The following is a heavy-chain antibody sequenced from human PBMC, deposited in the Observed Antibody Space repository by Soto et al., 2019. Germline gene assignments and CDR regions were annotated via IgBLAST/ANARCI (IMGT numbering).Heavy chain of an antibody. V-gene: IGHV4-59*08. CDR1: GGSISSYY. Sequence: SETLSLTCTVSGGSISSYYGSWIRQPPGKGLEWIGYIYYSGSTNYNPSLKSRVTISVDTSKNQFSLKLSSVTAADTAVYYCARLVDDYAFDYWGQGTLVTVSS. J-gene: IGHJ4*02. D-gene: IGHD4-17*01. CDR2: IYYSGST. CDR3: ARLVDDYAFDY.